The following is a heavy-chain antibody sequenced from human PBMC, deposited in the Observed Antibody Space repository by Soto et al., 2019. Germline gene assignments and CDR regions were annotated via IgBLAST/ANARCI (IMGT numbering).Heavy chain of an antibody. J-gene: IGHJ4*02. CDR3: ARFVWELLSFPD. Sequence: QVQLVQSGAEVKKPGASVKVSCKASGYTFTSYAMHWVRQAPGQRLEWMGWINAGNGNTKYSQKFQGRVTITRDTSASTAYMELSSLRSEDTAVYYCARFVWELLSFPDWGQGTLVTVSS. D-gene: IGHD1-26*01. V-gene: IGHV1-3*01. CDR1: GYTFTSYA. CDR2: INAGNGNT.